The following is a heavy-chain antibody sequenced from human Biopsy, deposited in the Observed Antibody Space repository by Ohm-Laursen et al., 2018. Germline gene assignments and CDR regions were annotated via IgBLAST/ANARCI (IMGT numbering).Heavy chain of an antibody. CDR3: AKDLRNNNWGVEN. V-gene: IGHV3-23*01. Sequence: SLRLSCAASGFTFSDHGMSWVRQAPGKGLEWVSAISGSGRTYYADSVKGRFTISRDNSKNTLYLQMNNLRAEDTAVFYCAKDLRNNNWGVENWGQGTLVTVSS. CDR2: ISGSGRT. J-gene: IGHJ4*02. D-gene: IGHD7-27*01. CDR1: GFTFSDHG.